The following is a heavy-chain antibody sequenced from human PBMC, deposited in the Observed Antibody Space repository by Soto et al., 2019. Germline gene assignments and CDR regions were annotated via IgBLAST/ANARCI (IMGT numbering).Heavy chain of an antibody. CDR3: PKDQGSSWYVIDY. Sequence: EVQLLESGGGLVQPGGSLRLSCAASGFTFSNYAVTWVRQAPGKGLEWVSTISGSGGSTYYADSVKGRFTISRDNSKNSLYLHMNSLRAEDTAVYYCPKDQGSSWYVIDYWGQGTLVTVSS. D-gene: IGHD6-13*01. CDR1: GFTFSNYA. V-gene: IGHV3-23*01. CDR2: ISGSGGST. J-gene: IGHJ4*02.